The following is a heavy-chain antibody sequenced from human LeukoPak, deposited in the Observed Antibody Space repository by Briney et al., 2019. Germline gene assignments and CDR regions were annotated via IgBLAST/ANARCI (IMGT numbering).Heavy chain of an antibody. V-gene: IGHV1-69*01. Sequence: SVKVSCKASGGTFSSYAISWVRQAPGQGLEWMGGIIPIFGTANYAQKFQGRVTITADESTSTAYMELSSLRSEDTAVYYCAREGHDSSGLIDYWGQGTLVTVSS. CDR2: IIPIFGTA. J-gene: IGHJ4*02. D-gene: IGHD3-22*01. CDR3: AREGHDSSGLIDY. CDR1: GGTFSSYA.